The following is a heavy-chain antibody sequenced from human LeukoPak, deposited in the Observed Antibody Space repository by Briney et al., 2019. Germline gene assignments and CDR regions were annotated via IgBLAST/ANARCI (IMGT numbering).Heavy chain of an antibody. CDR3: IRDFRSADL. Sequence: GGSLRLSCVASGFTFSNYWMHWVRQPPGKGLVWVSRIYVDGRTTNYADSVKGRFTISRDNAKNTVYLEMNSLSIEDTATYYCIRDFRSADLWGQGTLVTVTS. J-gene: IGHJ5*02. V-gene: IGHV3-74*01. CDR2: IYVDGRTT. CDR1: GFTFSNYW.